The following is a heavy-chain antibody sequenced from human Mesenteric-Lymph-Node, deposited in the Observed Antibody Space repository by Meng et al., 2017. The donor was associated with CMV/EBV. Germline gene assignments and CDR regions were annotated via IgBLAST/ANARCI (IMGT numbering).Heavy chain of an antibody. CDR3: ARERLQGNWFDP. V-gene: IGHV3-30*02. J-gene: IGHJ5*02. Sequence: SFARSGFTFSSYGMHWVRQAPGKGLEWVAFIRYDGSNKYYADSVKGRFTISRDNSKNTLYLQMNSLRAEDTAVYYCARERLQGNWFDPWGQGTLVTVSS. CDR1: GFTFSSYG. CDR2: IRYDGSNK.